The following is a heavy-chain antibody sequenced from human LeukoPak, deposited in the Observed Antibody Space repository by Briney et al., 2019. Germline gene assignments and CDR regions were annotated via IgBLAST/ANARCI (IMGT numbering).Heavy chain of an antibody. V-gene: IGHV4-34*01. CDR2: INHSGST. D-gene: IGHD2-2*02. Sequence: SETLSHTCAVYGGSFSGYYWSWIRQPPGKGLEWIGEINHSGSTNYNPSLKRRVTISVDTSKNQFSLKLSSVTAADTAVYYCARGPGAIYFDYWGQGTLVTVSS. J-gene: IGHJ4*02. CDR3: ARGPGAIYFDY. CDR1: GGSFSGYY.